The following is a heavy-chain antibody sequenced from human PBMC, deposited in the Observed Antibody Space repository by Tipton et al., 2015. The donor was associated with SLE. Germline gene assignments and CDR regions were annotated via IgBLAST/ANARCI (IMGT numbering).Heavy chain of an antibody. CDR3: ARGGYLWDYYYGMDV. CDR1: GGSISSYY. J-gene: IGHJ6*02. Sequence: TLSLTCTVSGGSISSYYWSWIRQPPGKGLEWIGYIYTSGSTNYNPSLKSRVTISVDTSKNQFSLKLSSVTAADTAVYYCARGGYLWDYYYGMDVWGQGTTVTVSS. D-gene: IGHD1-26*01. CDR2: IYTSGST. V-gene: IGHV4-4*09.